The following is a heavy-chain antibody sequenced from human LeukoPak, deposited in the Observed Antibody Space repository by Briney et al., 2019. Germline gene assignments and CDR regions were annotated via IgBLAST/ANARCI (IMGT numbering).Heavy chain of an antibody. CDR3: ARDFGGTYVAIY. J-gene: IGHJ4*02. Sequence: SETLSLTRTVSGGSISSYYWSWIRQPAGKGLEWIGRIYSSGTTNYNPSLKSRVTMSVDTSKNQFSLELSSVTAADTAVYYCARDFGGTYVAIYWGQGTLVTVSS. D-gene: IGHD3-3*01. CDR2: IYSSGTT. V-gene: IGHV4-4*07. CDR1: GGSISSYY.